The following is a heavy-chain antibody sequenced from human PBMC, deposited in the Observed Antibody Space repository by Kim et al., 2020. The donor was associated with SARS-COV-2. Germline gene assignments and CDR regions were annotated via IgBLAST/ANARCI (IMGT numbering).Heavy chain of an antibody. CDR3: ARARLGGPDY. CDR2: GGT. D-gene: IGHD3-10*01. V-gene: IGHV1-2*02. Sequence: GGTNYAQKFPGRVTMTRDTSISTAYMEVSRLRSDDTAVYYCARARLGGPDYWGQGTLVTVSS. J-gene: IGHJ4*02.